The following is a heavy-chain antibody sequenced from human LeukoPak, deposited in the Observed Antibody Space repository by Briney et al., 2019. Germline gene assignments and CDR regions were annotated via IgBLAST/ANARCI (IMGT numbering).Heavy chain of an antibody. J-gene: IGHJ6*03. CDR1: GGSFSGYY. V-gene: IGHV4-34*01. CDR2: INHSGST. Sequence: SETLSLTCAVYGGSFSGYYWSWIRQPPGKGLEWIGEINHSGSTNYNPSLKSRVTMSVDTSKNQFSLKLSSVTAADTAVYYCARGMGAITRGYYMDVWGKGTTVTVSS. D-gene: IGHD1-26*01. CDR3: ARGMGAITRGYYMDV.